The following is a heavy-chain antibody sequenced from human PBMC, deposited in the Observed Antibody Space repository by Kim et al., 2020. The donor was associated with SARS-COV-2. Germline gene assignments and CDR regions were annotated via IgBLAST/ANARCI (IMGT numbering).Heavy chain of an antibody. CDR1: GFSFSCCA. CDR3: AKDVWDYSGMDV. J-gene: IGHJ6*01. CDR2: ISHDGTSS. V-gene: IGHV3-23*01. D-gene: IGHD1-26*01. Sequence: GGSLRLSCVASGFSFSCCAMTWVRQVPGKGPEWVSSISHDGTSSHYANSVRDRFTISRDDSKNTLYLQLNSLRGEDTALYYCAKDVWDYSGMDVWGQGTTVTVSS.